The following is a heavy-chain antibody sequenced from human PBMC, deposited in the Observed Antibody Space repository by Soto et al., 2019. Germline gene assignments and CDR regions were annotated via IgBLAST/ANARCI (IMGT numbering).Heavy chain of an antibody. V-gene: IGHV3-15*07. CDR3: TSDPKWGL. CDR2: IKSKTDGGTT. J-gene: IGHJ3*01. CDR1: GLTFSDAW. Sequence: EVQLVESGGGLVKPGGSLRLSCVVSGLTFSDAWMNWVRQAPGKGLEWGGRIKSKTDGGTTDYTAPVKGRLTLSRDDSKYTVYLDMSSPKTEATAVDYCTSDPKWGLWGQGTMVTVSS. D-gene: IGHD2-8*01.